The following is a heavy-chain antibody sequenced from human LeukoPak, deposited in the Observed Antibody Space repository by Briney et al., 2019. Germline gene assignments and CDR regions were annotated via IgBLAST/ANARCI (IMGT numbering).Heavy chain of an antibody. CDR3: ARGGGPAAMWYYFDY. D-gene: IGHD2-2*01. V-gene: IGHV5-51*01. J-gene: IGHJ4*02. CDR2: IYPGDSDT. Sequence: GESLKISCKGSGYNFTNYWIGWVRQMPGKGLEWMGIIYPGDSDTTYSPSFQGQVTISADKSISTAYLQWSSLKASDTAMYYCARGGGPAAMWYYFDYWGQGTLVTVSS. CDR1: GYNFTNYW.